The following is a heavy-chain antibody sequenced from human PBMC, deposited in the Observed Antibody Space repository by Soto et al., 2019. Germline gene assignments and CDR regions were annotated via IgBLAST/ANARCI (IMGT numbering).Heavy chain of an antibody. CDR1: GFSFSSFW. CDR2: IKEDGSEN. V-gene: IGHV3-7*05. CDR3: ARDVI. Sequence: EVQLVESGGGLVQPGGSQRLSCAASGFSFSSFWMSWVRQAPGKGLEWVAAIKEDGSENNYVDSVRGRFTISRDNAKNSLYLQMNSLRADDTAVYYCARDVIWGQGSLVTVSS. J-gene: IGHJ4*02.